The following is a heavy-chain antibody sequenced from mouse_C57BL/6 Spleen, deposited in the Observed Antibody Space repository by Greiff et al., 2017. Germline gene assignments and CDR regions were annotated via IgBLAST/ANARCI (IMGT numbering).Heavy chain of an antibody. CDR3: ARYYGSSPFDY. Sequence: QVQLKESGAELVRPGTSVKVSCKASGYAFTNYLIEWVKQRPGQGLEWIGVINPGSGGTNYNEKFKGKATLTADKSSSTAYMQLSSLTSEDSAVYFCARYYGSSPFDYWGQGTTLTVSS. J-gene: IGHJ2*01. D-gene: IGHD1-1*01. CDR2: INPGSGGT. CDR1: GYAFTNYL. V-gene: IGHV1-54*01.